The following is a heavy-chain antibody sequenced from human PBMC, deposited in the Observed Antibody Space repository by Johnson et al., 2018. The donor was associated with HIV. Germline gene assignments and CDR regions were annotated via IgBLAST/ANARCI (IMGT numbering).Heavy chain of an antibody. CDR2: ISGRGGST. D-gene: IGHD6-19*01. Sequence: VHLVESGGGVVQPGRSLRLSCAASGFTFSSYAMNWVRQAPGKGLEWVSAISGRGGSTYYADSVKGRFTISRDNSKNTLYLQMNSLRAEDTALYYCAKDRSTGWYPAFDIWGQGTMVTVSS. CDR3: AKDRSTGWYPAFDI. J-gene: IGHJ3*02. CDR1: GFTFSSYA. V-gene: IGHV3-23*04.